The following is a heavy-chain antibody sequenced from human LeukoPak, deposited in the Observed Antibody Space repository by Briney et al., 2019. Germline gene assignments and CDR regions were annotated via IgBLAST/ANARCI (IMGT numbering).Heavy chain of an antibody. CDR3: ASGPDLDDYYDSSGYYYG. CDR1: GGSISSYY. D-gene: IGHD3-22*01. CDR2: IYTSGST. J-gene: IGHJ4*02. Sequence: SEPLSLACTVSGGSISSYYWTWIRQPAGKGLEWIGRIYTSGSTNYNPSLKSRVTMSVDTSKNQFSLKLTSVTAADTAVYYCASGPDLDDYYDSSGYYYGWGQGTLVTVS. V-gene: IGHV4-4*07.